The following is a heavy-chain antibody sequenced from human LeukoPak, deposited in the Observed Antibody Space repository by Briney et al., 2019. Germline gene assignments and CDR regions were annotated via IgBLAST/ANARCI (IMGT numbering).Heavy chain of an antibody. V-gene: IGHV3-7*01. CDR1: GFTFSSYW. CDR3: ARDYNHYMGV. Sequence: GGSLILSCAASGFTFSSYWMSWVRQAPGKGLEWVANIRQDGVKKNYVDSVKGRFTISRDNAKNSLYLQMNSLRAEDTAVYYCARDYNHYMGVWGKGTTVTVSS. CDR2: IRQDGVKK. J-gene: IGHJ6*03.